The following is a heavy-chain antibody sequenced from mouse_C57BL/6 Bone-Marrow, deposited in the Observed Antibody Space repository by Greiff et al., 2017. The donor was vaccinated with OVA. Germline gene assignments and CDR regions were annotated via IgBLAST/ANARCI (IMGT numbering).Heavy chain of an antibody. CDR2: ISSGGSYT. D-gene: IGHD1-1*01. CDR1: GFTFSSYG. CDR3: ARRTYYDGSRNWYFDV. V-gene: IGHV5-6*01. J-gene: IGHJ1*03. Sequence: EVNLVESGGDLVKPGGSLKLSCAASGFTFSSYGMSWVRQTPDKRLEWVATISSGGSYTYYPDSVKGRFTISRDNAKNTLYLQMSSLKSEDTAMYYCARRTYYDGSRNWYFDVWGTGTTVTVSS.